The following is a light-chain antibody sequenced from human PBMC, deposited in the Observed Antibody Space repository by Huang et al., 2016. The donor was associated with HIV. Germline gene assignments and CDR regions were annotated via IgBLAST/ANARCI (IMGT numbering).Light chain of an antibody. CDR1: QGISNT. CDR3: QQFNHYPLT. V-gene: IGKV1D-13*01. CDR2: DAS. J-gene: IGKJ4*01. Sequence: QLTQSPSSLSASVGDRVTITCRASQGISNTLAWYQQKPGKAPKLLSYDASSLQKGAPSRFSGSGSGTDFTLTISSLQPEDCATYYCQQFNHYPLTFGGGTKVEIE.